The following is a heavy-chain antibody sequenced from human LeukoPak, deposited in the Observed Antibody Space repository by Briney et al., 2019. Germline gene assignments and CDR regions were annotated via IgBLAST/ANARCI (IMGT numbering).Heavy chain of an antibody. D-gene: IGHD6-13*01. J-gene: IGHJ4*02. Sequence: PGRSLRLSCAASGFTFSSYAMHWVRQAPGKGLEWVAVISVDGNNKYYADSVKGRLTISRDNSENTLYLQMNSLRAEDTAVYYCAKDRGAAAGFDYWGQGTLVTVSS. CDR1: GFTFSSYA. CDR3: AKDRGAAAGFDY. V-gene: IGHV3-30-3*01. CDR2: ISVDGNNK.